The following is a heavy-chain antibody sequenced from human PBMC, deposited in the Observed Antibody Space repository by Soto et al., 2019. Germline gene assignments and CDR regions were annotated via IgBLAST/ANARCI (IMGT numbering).Heavy chain of an antibody. CDR1: GGSISTHNW. CDR2: IHHSGNT. V-gene: IGHV4-4*02. Sequence: QVQLQESGPGLVQPSGTLSLSCAVSGGSISTHNWWHWIRQTPGQGLEWIGEIHHSGNTNYSPSLKSRITMSLDQSTNQFSLSLTSVTAADTAVYYCARERGAGTYQGFDHWGQGTLVTVAS. D-gene: IGHD1-26*01. J-gene: IGHJ4*02. CDR3: ARERGAGTYQGFDH.